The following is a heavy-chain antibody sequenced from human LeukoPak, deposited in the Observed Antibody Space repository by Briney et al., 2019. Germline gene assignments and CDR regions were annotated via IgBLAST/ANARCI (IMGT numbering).Heavy chain of an antibody. V-gene: IGHV4-39*01. Sequence: SETLSLTCTVSGGSISSSSYYWGWIRQPPGKGLEWIGSIYYSGSTYYNPSLKSRVTISVDTSKNQFSLKLSSVTAADTAVYYCASLSGGWYDGYWGQGTLVTVSS. J-gene: IGHJ4*02. D-gene: IGHD6-19*01. CDR3: ASLSGGWYDGY. CDR1: GGSISSSSYY. CDR2: IYYSGST.